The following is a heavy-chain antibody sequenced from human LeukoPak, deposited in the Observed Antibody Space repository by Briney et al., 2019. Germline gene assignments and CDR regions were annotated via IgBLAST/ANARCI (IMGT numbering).Heavy chain of an antibody. J-gene: IGHJ4*02. V-gene: IGHV4-59*08. CDR2: IYHSGSA. CDR1: GGSISGSH. D-gene: IGHD5-12*01. Sequence: SETLSLTCTVSGGSISGSHWSWIRQPPGKGLEWIGYIYHSGSANYNPSLKSRVTISVDTSKNQFSLNLNSVTAADTAVYYCARHQGSGYNAYCLDYWGQGTLVTVSS. CDR3: ARHQGSGYNAYCLDY.